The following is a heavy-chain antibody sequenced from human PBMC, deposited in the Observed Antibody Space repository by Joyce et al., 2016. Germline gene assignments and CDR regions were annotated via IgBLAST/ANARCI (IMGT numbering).Heavy chain of an antibody. V-gene: IGHV1-18*01. CDR2: ISAHHGNT. D-gene: IGHD3-22*01. CDR3: ARDIHYYNSSGYYWGAFDI. CDR1: GYIFTTYG. J-gene: IGHJ3*02. Sequence: QVQLVQSGSEVKKPGASVEVSCKASGYIFTTYGISWVRPAPGQGFGWMGWISAHHGNTKYAKKFQGRVTMTIDTSTSTAYMELESLRSEDTAVYYCARDIHYYNSSGYYWGAFDIWGQGTMVSVSS.